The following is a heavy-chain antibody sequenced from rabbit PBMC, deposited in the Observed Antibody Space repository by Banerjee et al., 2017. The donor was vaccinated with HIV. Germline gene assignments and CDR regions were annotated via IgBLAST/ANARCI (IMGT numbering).Heavy chain of an antibody. V-gene: IGHV1S29*01. CDR2: ISTGGTT. Sequence: QEQLKETGGGLVQPGGSLTLSCKASGFDLSSNAMSWVRQAPGKGLEWIGTISTGGTTDYASWVDGRFSISRENTQNTVSLQMNSLTAADTATYFCVRAHASSSGYYTYLYLWGPGTLVTVS. J-gene: IGHJ4*01. D-gene: IGHD1-1*01. CDR3: VRAHASSSGYYTYLYL. CDR1: GFDLSSNA.